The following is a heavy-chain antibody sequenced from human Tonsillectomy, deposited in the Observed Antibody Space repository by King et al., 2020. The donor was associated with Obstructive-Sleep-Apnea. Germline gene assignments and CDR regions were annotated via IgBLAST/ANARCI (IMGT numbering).Heavy chain of an antibody. CDR2: INPNNGGS. D-gene: IGHD3-9*01. CDR3: ARAPFLTGYPSWPDY. J-gene: IGHJ4*02. V-gene: IGHV1-2*02. CDR1: GYTFTDYY. Sequence: GQLVQSGAEVKKPGASLRVSCKASGYTFTDYYMHWVRQAPGQGLEWVGWINPNNGGSVYAQKFQGRVTMTTDTSINTAYMELSRLRSGDTAVYYCARAPFLTGYPSWPDYWGQGTLVTVSS.